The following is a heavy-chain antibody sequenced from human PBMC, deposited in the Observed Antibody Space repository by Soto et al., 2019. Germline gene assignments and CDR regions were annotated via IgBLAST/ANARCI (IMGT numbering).Heavy chain of an antibody. J-gene: IGHJ5*02. Sequence: SETLSLTCTVSGGSISSGGYYWSWIRQHPGKGLEWIGYIHYNGSTYYNPSLKSRVTISVDTSKNQFSLKLSSVTAADTAVYYCARVLARVVPAAIPDWFDPWGQGTLVTVSS. V-gene: IGHV4-31*03. CDR3: ARVLARVVPAAIPDWFDP. CDR2: IHYNGST. CDR1: GGSISSGGYY. D-gene: IGHD2-2*02.